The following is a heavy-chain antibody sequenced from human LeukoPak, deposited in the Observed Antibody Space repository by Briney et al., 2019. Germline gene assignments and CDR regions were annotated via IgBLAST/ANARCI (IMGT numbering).Heavy chain of an antibody. CDR3: VARASGGYDSSGWYYYGMDV. CDR1: GGTFSSYA. D-gene: IGHD5-12*01. Sequence: ASVKVSCKASGGTFSSYAISWVRQAPGQGLEWMGGIVPIFGTANYAQKFQGRVTITADKSTSTAYMELSSLRSEDTAVYYCVARASGGYDSSGWYYYGMDVWGKGTTVTVSS. J-gene: IGHJ6*04. CDR2: IVPIFGTA. V-gene: IGHV1-69*06.